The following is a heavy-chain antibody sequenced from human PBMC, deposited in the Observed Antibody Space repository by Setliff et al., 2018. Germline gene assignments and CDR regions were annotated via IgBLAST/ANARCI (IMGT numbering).Heavy chain of an antibody. V-gene: IGHV1-69*11. CDR2: IIPVIDTT. J-gene: IGHJ3*01. CDR3: ARGRDGYTSNALEF. Sequence: SVKVSCKASGGAVSSYALTWVRQAPGQGLEWMGRIIPVIDTTDYAQTFQGRVTITADESTRTVYMELSSLRSEDTAIYYCARGRDGYTSNALEFWGQGTMVTVSS. D-gene: IGHD5-12*01. CDR1: GGAVSSYA.